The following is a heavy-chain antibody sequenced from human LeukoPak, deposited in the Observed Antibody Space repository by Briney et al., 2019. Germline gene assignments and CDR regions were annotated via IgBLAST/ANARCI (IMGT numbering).Heavy chain of an antibody. D-gene: IGHD5-18*01. CDR2: INPNSGGT. CDR3: AREGRLIYSYGSDGHFDY. V-gene: IGHV1-2*04. J-gene: IGHJ4*01. CDR1: VYTFTGYD. Sequence: ASVKVSCKASVYTFTGYDMHWVRRAPGQGLEGMGWINPNSGGTNYAQKFQRWVTMTRDTSITTAYMEPSRLRSDDTAVYSCAREGRLIYSYGSDGHFDYWGHRTMVTVSS.